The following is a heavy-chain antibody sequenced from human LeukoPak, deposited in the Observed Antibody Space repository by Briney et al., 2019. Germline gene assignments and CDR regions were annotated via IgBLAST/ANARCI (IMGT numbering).Heavy chain of an antibody. Sequence: ASVKVSCKASGYTFTSYGISWVRQAPGQGLEWMGWISAYNGNTNYAQKLQGRVTMTTDTSTSTAYMELRSLRSDDTAVYYCARDRMTLEYYNDAFDIWGQGTMVTVSS. J-gene: IGHJ3*02. V-gene: IGHV1-18*01. CDR3: ARDRMTLEYYNDAFDI. D-gene: IGHD3-10*01. CDR1: GYTFTSYG. CDR2: ISAYNGNT.